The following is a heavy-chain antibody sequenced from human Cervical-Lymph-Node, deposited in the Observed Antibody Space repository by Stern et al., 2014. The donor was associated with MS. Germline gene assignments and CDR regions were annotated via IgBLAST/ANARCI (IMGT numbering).Heavy chain of an antibody. D-gene: IGHD2-15*01. CDR2: ITPIFGTA. J-gene: IGHJ4*02. CDR1: GGTFSSYA. V-gene: IGHV1-69*01. CDR3: ARGYCSGGSCYPLIHYFDY. Sequence: VQLVQSGAEVKKPGSSVKVSCKASGGTFSSYAISWVRQAPGQGLEWMGGITPIFGTANYAQKFQGRVTITADESTSTAYMELSSLRSEDTAVYYCARGYCSGGSCYPLIHYFDYWGQGTLVTVSS.